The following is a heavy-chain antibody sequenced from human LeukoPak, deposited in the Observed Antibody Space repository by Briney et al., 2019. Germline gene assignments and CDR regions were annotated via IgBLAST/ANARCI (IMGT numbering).Heavy chain of an antibody. CDR3: ARGKRAGLILVDLFDY. D-gene: IGHD3-22*01. CDR2: VHYSGST. V-gene: IGHV4-59*01. J-gene: IGHJ4*02. CDR1: GGSISAYS. Sequence: SETLSLTCSVYGGSISAYSWTWIRQPPGKGLELIGFVHYSGSTHYSTSLKSRVTMSIDASKSQFSLNLSSVTAADTAVYYCARGKRAGLILVDLFDYWGQGILVTVSS.